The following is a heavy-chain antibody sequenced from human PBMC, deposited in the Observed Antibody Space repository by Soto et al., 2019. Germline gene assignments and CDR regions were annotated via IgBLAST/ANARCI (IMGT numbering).Heavy chain of an antibody. J-gene: IGHJ4*02. V-gene: IGHV4-59*01. D-gene: IGHD6-19*01. CDR3: ARAGLVTYYFDY. Sequence: QVQLQESGPGLVKPSETLSLTCTVSGGSISSYYWSWIRQPPGKGLEWIGYIYYSGSTNYNPSLKSRVTISVDTSKNQFSLKRSSVTAADTAVYYCARAGLVTYYFDYWGQGTLVTVSS. CDR2: IYYSGST. CDR1: GGSISSYY.